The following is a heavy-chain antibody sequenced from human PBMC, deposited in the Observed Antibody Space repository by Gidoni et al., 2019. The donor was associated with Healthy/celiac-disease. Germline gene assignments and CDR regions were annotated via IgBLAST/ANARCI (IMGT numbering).Heavy chain of an antibody. V-gene: IGHV4-31*02. D-gene: IGHD3-3*01. Sequence: STYYNPSLKSRVTISVDTSKNQFSLKLSSVTAADTAVYYCARASAPFNDFWSGYTYYFDYWGQGTLVTVSS. CDR2: ST. CDR3: ARASAPFNDFWSGYTYYFDY. J-gene: IGHJ4*02.